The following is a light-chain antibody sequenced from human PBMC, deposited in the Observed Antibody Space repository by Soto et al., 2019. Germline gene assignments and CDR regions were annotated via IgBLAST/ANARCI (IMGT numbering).Light chain of an antibody. Sequence: EIVMTQSPATLSVSPGDRATLSCRASQSVRSNLAWYQQKPGQAPRLLVYGASTRATGIADRFSGSGSGTEFTLTISSLQSEDFAVYYCQQYNNWPPRTFGQGTKVDIK. V-gene: IGKV3-15*01. CDR3: QQYNNWPPRT. J-gene: IGKJ1*01. CDR2: GAS. CDR1: QSVRSN.